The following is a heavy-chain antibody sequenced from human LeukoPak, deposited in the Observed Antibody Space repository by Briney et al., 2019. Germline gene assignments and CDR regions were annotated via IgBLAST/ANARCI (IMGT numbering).Heavy chain of an antibody. Sequence: PGRSLRLSCAASAFTFSSYAMHWVRQAPGKGLEWVAVISYDGSNKYYADSVKGRFTISRDNSKNTLYLQMNSLRAEDTAVYYCARDKQWLVRPGYYYYGMDVWGKGTTVTVSS. CDR1: AFTFSSYA. V-gene: IGHV3-30*04. CDR2: ISYDGSNK. CDR3: ARDKQWLVRPGYYYYGMDV. J-gene: IGHJ6*04. D-gene: IGHD6-19*01.